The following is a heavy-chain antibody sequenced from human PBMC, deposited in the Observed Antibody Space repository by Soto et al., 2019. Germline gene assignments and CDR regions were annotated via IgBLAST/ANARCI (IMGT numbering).Heavy chain of an antibody. D-gene: IGHD3-10*01. Sequence: SETLSLTCAVYGGSFSGYHWSWIRQPPGKGLEWIGEINHSGSTNYNPSLKSRVTISVDTSKNQFSLKLSSVTAADTAVYYCARARSGRSFDYWGQGTLVTVSS. CDR1: GGSFSGYH. CDR3: ARARSGRSFDY. V-gene: IGHV4-34*01. J-gene: IGHJ4*02. CDR2: INHSGST.